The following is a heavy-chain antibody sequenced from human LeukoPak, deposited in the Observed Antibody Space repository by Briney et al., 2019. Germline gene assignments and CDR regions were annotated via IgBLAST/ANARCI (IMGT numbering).Heavy chain of an antibody. D-gene: IGHD5-18*01. J-gene: IGHJ4*02. CDR3: ARHQGYSYGYADY. V-gene: IGHV4-38-2*01. Sequence: SETLSLTCAVSGYSISSGYYWGWIRQPPGKGLEWIGSIYHSGSTYYNPSLKSRVTISVDTSKNQFSLKLSSVTAADTAVYYCARHQGYSYGYADYWGQGTLVTVSS. CDR1: GYSISSGYY. CDR2: IYHSGST.